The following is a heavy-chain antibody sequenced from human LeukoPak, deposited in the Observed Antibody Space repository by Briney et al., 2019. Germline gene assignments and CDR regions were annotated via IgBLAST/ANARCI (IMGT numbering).Heavy chain of an antibody. D-gene: IGHD2-2*01. J-gene: IGHJ4*02. CDR1: GYTFTGYY. Sequence: ASVKVSCKASGYTFTGYYMHWVRQAPGQGLEWMGWINPNSGGTNYAQKFQGRVTMTRDTSISTAYMELSRLRSDDTAAYYCAREVVVVPAAHQRHFDYWGQGTLVTVSS. V-gene: IGHV1-2*02. CDR2: INPNSGGT. CDR3: AREVVVVPAAHQRHFDY.